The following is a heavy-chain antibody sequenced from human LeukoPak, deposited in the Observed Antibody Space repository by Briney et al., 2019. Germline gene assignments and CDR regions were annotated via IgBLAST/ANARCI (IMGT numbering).Heavy chain of an antibody. CDR2: IYTSGST. Sequence: PSETLSLTCTVSGGSISSYYWSWIRQPAGKGLEWIGRIYTSGSTNYNPSLKSRVTMSVDTSKNQFSLKLSSVTAVDTAVYYCARGATIFGVVPVDHYYYGMDVWGQGTTVTVSS. CDR3: ARGATIFGVVPVDHYYYGMDV. D-gene: IGHD3-3*01. CDR1: GGSISSYY. J-gene: IGHJ6*02. V-gene: IGHV4-4*07.